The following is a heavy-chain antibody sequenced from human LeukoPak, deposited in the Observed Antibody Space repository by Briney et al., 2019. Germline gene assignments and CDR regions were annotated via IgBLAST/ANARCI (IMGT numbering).Heavy chain of an antibody. J-gene: IGHJ4*02. Sequence: GGSLRLSCAASGFTFNSYAMRWVRQAPWERLQWVSGISDSGGNTYYADSVRGRFPISRDNSKNALYLQMNSLRAEDTAVYYCARHRSSWLIDYWGQGTLVTVSS. CDR1: GFTFNSYA. CDR3: ARHRSSWLIDY. CDR2: ISDSGGNT. V-gene: IGHV3-23*01. D-gene: IGHD6-6*01.